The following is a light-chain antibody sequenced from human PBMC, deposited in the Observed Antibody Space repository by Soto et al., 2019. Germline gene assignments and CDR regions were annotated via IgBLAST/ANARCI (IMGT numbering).Light chain of an antibody. CDR3: QQSYTTLFT. CDR1: QDIGTW. Sequence: DIQMTQSPSTLSSSFGDRVTITCRASQDIGTWLAWYQQKPEKAPKVLIYRASHLESGVPSRFSGSVSGTDGTLTISSLKNEDGSTYDGQQSYTTLFTFGPGTKVDIK. CDR2: RAS. V-gene: IGKV1-5*03. J-gene: IGKJ3*01.